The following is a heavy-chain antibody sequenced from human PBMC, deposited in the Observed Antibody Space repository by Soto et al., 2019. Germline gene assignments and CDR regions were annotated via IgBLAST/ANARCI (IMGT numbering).Heavy chain of an antibody. CDR2: INHSGST. CDR1: GGSFSGYY. V-gene: IGHV4-34*01. CDR3: ATLPPRIVVSLLPIPT. Sequence: TSETLSLTCAVYGGSFSGYYWTWIRQPPGTRLEWIGEINHSGSTNYNPSLKSRATISVDTSNNQFSLRLRSVTAADTAVYYCATLPPRIVVSLLPIPTWGQGILVTVSS. D-gene: IGHD2-21*01. J-gene: IGHJ5*02.